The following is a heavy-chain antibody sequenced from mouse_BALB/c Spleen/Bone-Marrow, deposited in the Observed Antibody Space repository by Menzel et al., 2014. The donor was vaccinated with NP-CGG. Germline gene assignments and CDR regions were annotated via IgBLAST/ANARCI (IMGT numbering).Heavy chain of an antibody. D-gene: IGHD1-1*01. V-gene: IGHV14-3*02. Sequence: DVQLVESGAELVKPGASVKLSCTASGFNIKDTYMHWVKQRPEQGLEWIGRIDPANGNTKYDPKFQDKATITADTSSNTSYLQLSILTAEDTAVYYCTLLLRYYAMDYWGQGTSLTVSS. CDR1: GFNIKDTY. J-gene: IGHJ4*01. CDR2: IDPANGNT. CDR3: TLLLRYYAMDY.